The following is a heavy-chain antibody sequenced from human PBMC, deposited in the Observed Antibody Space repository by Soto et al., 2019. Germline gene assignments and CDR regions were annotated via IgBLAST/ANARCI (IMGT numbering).Heavy chain of an antibody. J-gene: IGHJ6*02. D-gene: IGHD4-17*01. Sequence: ASVKVSCKASGYTFTCYYMHWVRQAPGQGLEWMGWINPNSGGTNYAQKFQGWVTMTRDTSISTAYMELSRLRSDDTAVYYCARGSGDLAYYYYGMDVWGQGTTVTVSS. CDR3: ARGSGDLAYYYYGMDV. V-gene: IGHV1-2*04. CDR2: INPNSGGT. CDR1: GYTFTCYY.